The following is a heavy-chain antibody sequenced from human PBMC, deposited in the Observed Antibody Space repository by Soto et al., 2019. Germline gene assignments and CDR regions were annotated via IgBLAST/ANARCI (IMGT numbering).Heavy chain of an antibody. D-gene: IGHD3-3*01. V-gene: IGHV3-23*01. CDR3: AKDFRPSIYDFWSGYNSETSDY. J-gene: IGHJ4*02. Sequence: GGSLRLSCAASGFTFSSYAMSWVRQAPGKGLEWVSAISGSGGSTYYADSVKGRFTISRDNSKNTLYLQMNSLRAEDTAVYYCAKDFRPSIYDFWSGYNSETSDYWGQGTLVTVSS. CDR1: GFTFSSYA. CDR2: ISGSGGST.